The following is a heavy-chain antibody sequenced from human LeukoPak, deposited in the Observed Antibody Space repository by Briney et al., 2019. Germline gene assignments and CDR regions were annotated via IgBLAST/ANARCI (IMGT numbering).Heavy chain of an antibody. CDR2: IIPIFGTA. CDR1: GGTFSSYA. CDR3: ARGVLRRQWLVPLYNWFDP. Sequence: SVKVSCKASGGTFSSYAISWVRQAPGQGLKWMGGIIPIFGTANYAQKFQGRVTITADESTSTAYMELSSLRSEDTAVYYCARGVLRRQWLVPLYNWFDPWGQGTLVTVSS. D-gene: IGHD6-19*01. V-gene: IGHV1-69*13. J-gene: IGHJ5*02.